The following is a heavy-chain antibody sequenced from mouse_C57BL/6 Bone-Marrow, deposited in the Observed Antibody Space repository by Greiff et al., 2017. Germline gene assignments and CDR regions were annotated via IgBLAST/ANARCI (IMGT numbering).Heavy chain of an antibody. CDR3: ARIYYDYVRAMDY. D-gene: IGHD2-4*01. V-gene: IGHV8-8*01. Sequence: QVTLKESGPGILQPSQTLSLTCSFSGFSLSTFGMGVGWIRQPSGKGLEWLAHIWWEDDKYYNPARKSRLTISKDTSKNQVFLKSANVDTADTATYYWARIYYDYVRAMDYWGQGTSVTVSS. J-gene: IGHJ4*01. CDR1: GFSLSTFGMG. CDR2: IWWEDDK.